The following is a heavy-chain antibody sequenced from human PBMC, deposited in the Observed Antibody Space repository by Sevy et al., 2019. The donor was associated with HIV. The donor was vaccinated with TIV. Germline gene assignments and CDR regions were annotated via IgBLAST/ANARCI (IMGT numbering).Heavy chain of an antibody. CDR2: ITANNGNT. Sequence: ALVKVSCKASGYTFTNYHITWVRQAPGQGLEWMGWITANNGNTNYSQRLQGRVTMTTDTSTNTAYMERRSLKSDDTAVDYGARAPRGSQGPDHYFRHWGQGTLVTVSS. J-gene: IGHJ1*01. CDR1: GYTFTNYH. CDR3: ARAPRGSQGPDHYFRH. D-gene: IGHD1-26*01. V-gene: IGHV1-18*01.